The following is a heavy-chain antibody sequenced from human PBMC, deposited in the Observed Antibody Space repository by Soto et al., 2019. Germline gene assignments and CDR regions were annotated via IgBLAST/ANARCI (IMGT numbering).Heavy chain of an antibody. CDR3: ARGRWRRTWFDP. J-gene: IGHJ5*02. CDR1: VYTFSDYD. V-gene: IGHV1-8*01. Sequence: QVQLVQSGAEVKKPGASVKVSCKASVYTFSDYDINWVRQAAGQGLEWMGWVNPYSGNTGYAQKFQGRVTMTTDTSITTAYKELISLRCEDTAVYYCARGRWRRTWFDPWGQGTLVTISS. CDR2: VNPYSGNT.